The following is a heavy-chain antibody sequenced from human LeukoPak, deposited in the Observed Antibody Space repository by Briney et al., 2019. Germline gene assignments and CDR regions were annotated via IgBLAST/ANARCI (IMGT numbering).Heavy chain of an antibody. D-gene: IGHD2-2*01. V-gene: IGHV4-39*07. CDR1: GGSISSSSYY. CDR3: ARGAIVVVPAALYYYYYMDV. CDR2: IYYSGST. J-gene: IGHJ6*03. Sequence: SETLSLTCTVSGGSISSSSYYWGWIRQPPGKGLEWIGSIYYSGSTYYNPSLKSRVTISVDTSKNQFSLKLSSVTAADTAVYYCARGAIVVVPAALYYYYYMDVWGKGTTVTVSS.